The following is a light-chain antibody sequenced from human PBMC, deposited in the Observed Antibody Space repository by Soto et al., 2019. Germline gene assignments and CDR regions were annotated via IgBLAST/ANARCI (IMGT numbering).Light chain of an antibody. CDR2: GAS. Sequence: EIVLTQSPGTLSLSPGERATLSCRASQSVSSSYLAWYQQKPGQAPRLLIYGASSRATGIPERFSGSGAGTDFTLPISRREPEDFAVYYCQQYGSSPFTFGPGTKVDSK. J-gene: IGKJ3*01. CDR1: QSVSSSY. V-gene: IGKV3-20*01. CDR3: QQYGSSPFT.